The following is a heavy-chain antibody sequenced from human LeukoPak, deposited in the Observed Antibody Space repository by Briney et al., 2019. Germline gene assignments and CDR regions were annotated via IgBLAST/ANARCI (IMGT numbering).Heavy chain of an antibody. CDR3: ARDFRGYGGYDYDYGMDV. V-gene: IGHV4-31*03. J-gene: IGHJ6*02. Sequence: PSETLSLTCTVSGGSISSGGYYWSWIRQHPGKGLEWIGYIYYSGSTYYNPSLKSRVTISVDTSKNQFSLKLSSVTAADTAVYYCARDFRGYGGYDYDYGMDVWGQGTTVTVSS. D-gene: IGHD5-12*01. CDR2: IYYSGST. CDR1: GGSISSGGYY.